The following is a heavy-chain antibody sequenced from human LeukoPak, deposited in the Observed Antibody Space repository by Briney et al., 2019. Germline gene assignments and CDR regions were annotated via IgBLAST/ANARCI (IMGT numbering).Heavy chain of an antibody. D-gene: IGHD2-2*02. J-gene: IGHJ4*02. Sequence: GGSPRLSCAASGFTFSMYGMHWVRQAPGKGLEWVAFIRYDGSNECYADSVKGRFTISRDNSKKMLYLQMNSLRTEDTAVYYCAKDGGCASTSCYSLLDSWGQGILVTVSS. CDR2: IRYDGSNE. CDR1: GFTFSMYG. V-gene: IGHV3-30*02. CDR3: AKDGGCASTSCYSLLDS.